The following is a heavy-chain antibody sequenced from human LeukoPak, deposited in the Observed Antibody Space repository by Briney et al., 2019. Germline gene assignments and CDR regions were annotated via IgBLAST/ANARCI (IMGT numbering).Heavy chain of an antibody. CDR1: GYTFTRYY. V-gene: IGHV1-46*01. CDR2: INPSGGST. D-gene: IGHD4-11*01. Sequence: ASVKVSCKASGYTFTRYYMHWVRQAPGQGLEWMGIINPSGGSTSYAQKFQGRVTMTRDTSTSTVYMELSSLRSEDTAVYYCARESDYTKSISGGWFDPWGQGTLVTASS. J-gene: IGHJ5*02. CDR3: ARESDYTKSISGGWFDP.